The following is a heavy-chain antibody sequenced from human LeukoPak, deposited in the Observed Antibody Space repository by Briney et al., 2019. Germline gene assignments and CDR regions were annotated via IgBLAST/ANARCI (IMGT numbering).Heavy chain of an antibody. CDR1: GFTFSTYA. D-gene: IGHD2-8*01. J-gene: IGHJ5*02. CDR3: ARVGVLYAIFNWFDP. Sequence: SGGSLRLSCAASGFTFSTYAMHWVRQAPGKGLEWVAAISYDERSKYYADSVKGRFTISRDNSRNMLHLQMNTLRPEDTAVYYCARVGVLYAIFNWFDPWGQGTRVTVSS. CDR2: ISYDERSK. V-gene: IGHV3-30*03.